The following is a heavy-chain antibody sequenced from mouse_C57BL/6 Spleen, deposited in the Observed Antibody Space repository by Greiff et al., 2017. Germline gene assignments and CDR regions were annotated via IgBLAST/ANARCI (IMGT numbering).Heavy chain of an antibody. CDR3: ALTTVVAHWYFDV. D-gene: IGHD1-1*01. J-gene: IGHJ1*03. V-gene: IGHV1-82*01. CDR1: GYAFSSSW. CDR2: IYPGDGDT. Sequence: VQLQQSVPELVKPGASVKISCKASGYAFSSSWMNWVKQRPGKGLEWIGRIYPGDGDTNYNGNFKGKATLTADKSSSTAYMQLSSLTSEDSAVYFCALTTVVAHWYFDVWGTGTTVTVSS.